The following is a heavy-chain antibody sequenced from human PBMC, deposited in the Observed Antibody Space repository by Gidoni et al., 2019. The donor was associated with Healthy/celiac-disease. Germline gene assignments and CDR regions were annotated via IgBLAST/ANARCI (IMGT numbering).Heavy chain of an antibody. D-gene: IGHD6-13*01. V-gene: IGHV1-69*12. CDR2: IIPICGTA. Sequence: QVQLVPSGAAGKKPGSSVKVSCKASGGTFSSYAISWVRQAPGEGLEWMGGIIPICGTANYAQKFQGRVTITADESTSTAYMELSSLRSEDTAVYYCARDDGSSSWFGGGYNWFDPWGQGTLVTVSS. CDR1: GGTFSSYA. J-gene: IGHJ5*02. CDR3: ARDDGSSSWFGGGYNWFDP.